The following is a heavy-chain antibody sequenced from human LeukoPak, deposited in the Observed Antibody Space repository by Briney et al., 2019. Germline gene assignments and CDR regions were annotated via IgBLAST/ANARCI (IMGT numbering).Heavy chain of an antibody. Sequence: ASVKVSCTASGYTFTSYYMHWVRQAPGQGLEWMGWIDTANGNTKYLQKFQGRVTITRDTSARIVYMELSSLRFEDTALYYCARPGASSPGNWFASWGQGSLVTVSS. J-gene: IGHJ5*01. D-gene: IGHD6-13*01. CDR2: IDTANGNT. CDR1: GYTFTSYY. CDR3: ARPGASSPGNWFAS. V-gene: IGHV1-3*04.